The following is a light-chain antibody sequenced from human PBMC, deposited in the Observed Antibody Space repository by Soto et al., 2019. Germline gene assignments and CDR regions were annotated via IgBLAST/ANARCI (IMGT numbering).Light chain of an antibody. CDR1: QSISSY. Sequence: DIQMTQSPSSLSASVGDRVTITCRASQSISSYLNWYQQQQGKAPKLLIYAASSLQSGVPSRFSGSGSGTDFTLTISSLQPEDFATYYCQQSYSTPPRTFGQGTKVEIK. CDR2: AAS. J-gene: IGKJ1*01. V-gene: IGKV1-39*01. CDR3: QQSYSTPPRT.